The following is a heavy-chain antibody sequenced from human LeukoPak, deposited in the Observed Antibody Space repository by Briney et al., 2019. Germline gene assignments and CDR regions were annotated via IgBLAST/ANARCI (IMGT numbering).Heavy chain of an antibody. CDR3: ARAGELRYFVRPATYYFDY. Sequence: SETLSLTCAVYGGSFSGYYWSWIRQPPGKGLEWIGEINHSGSTNYNPSLKSRVTISVDTSKNQFSLKLSSVTAADTAVYYCARAGELRYFVRPATYYFDYWGQGTLVTVSS. J-gene: IGHJ4*02. V-gene: IGHV4-34*01. D-gene: IGHD3-9*01. CDR1: GGSFSGYY. CDR2: INHSGST.